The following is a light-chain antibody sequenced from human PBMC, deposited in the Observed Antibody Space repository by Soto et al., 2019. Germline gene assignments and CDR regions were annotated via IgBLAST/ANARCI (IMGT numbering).Light chain of an antibody. J-gene: IGKJ1*01. CDR1: QTVTSGH. CDR2: GLS. V-gene: IGKV3-20*01. CDR3: QVYGISSKP. Sequence: IVSTQSPNPLSLSPGARATLSSRACQTVTSGHLAWYQQKPDQAPSIPIFGLSSGATGIPDRFSGSGSGTDFTLAIIILEPEDFAVYFWQVYGISSKPFGQGTKVDIK.